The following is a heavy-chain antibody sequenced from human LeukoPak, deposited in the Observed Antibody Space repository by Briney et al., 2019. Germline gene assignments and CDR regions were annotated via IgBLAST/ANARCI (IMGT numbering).Heavy chain of an antibody. V-gene: IGHV1-69*13. CDR2: IIPIFGTA. D-gene: IGHD5-12*01. J-gene: IGHJ4*02. Sequence: VKVSCKASGGTFSSYAISWVRQAPGQGLEWMGGIIPIFGTANYAQKFQGRVTITTDESTSTAYMELSSLRSEDTAVYYCARHGEKGVYGGYVGGYWGQGTLVTVSS. CDR3: ARHGEKGVYGGYVGGY. CDR1: GGTFSSYA.